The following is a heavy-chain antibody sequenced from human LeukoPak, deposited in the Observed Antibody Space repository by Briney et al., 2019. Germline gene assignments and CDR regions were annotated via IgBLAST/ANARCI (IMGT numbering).Heavy chain of an antibody. V-gene: IGHV3-74*01. CDR1: GFTFSSYW. Sequence: QPGGSLRLSCAASGFTFSSYWMNWVRQAPGKGLVWVSRIASDGSSTTYADSVKGRFTISRDNAKNTLYLQMNSLRAEDTAVYYCARGGPRRGAYFDYWGQGTLVTVSS. CDR2: IASDGSST. J-gene: IGHJ4*02. CDR3: ARGGPRRGAYFDY.